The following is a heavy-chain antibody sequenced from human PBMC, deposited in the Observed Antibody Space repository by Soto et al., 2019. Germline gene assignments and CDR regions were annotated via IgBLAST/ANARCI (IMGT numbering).Heavy chain of an antibody. Sequence: PSETLSLTCSVSGGSITNNNYHWGWIRQPPGKGLEWIASIYYAGNTYYSPSLRSRLTISVDTSKNQFSLDLRSVAAADTAVYFCARGRGRYSSGWSWFDPWGQGILVTVSS. D-gene: IGHD6-19*01. V-gene: IGHV4-39*02. J-gene: IGHJ5*02. CDR3: ARGRGRYSSGWSWFDP. CDR2: IYYAGNT. CDR1: GGSITNNNYH.